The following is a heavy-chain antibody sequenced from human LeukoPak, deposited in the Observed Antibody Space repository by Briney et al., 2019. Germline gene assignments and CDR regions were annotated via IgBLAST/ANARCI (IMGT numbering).Heavy chain of an antibody. CDR3: ARGVVTARYFDL. V-gene: IGHV4-30-2*01. D-gene: IGHD2-21*02. CDR1: GGSISSGGYS. J-gene: IGHJ2*01. Sequence: SQTLSLTCAVSGGSISSGGYSWSWIRQPPGKGLEWIGYIYHSGSTYYNPSLKSRVTISVDRSKNQFSLKLSSVTAADTAVYYCARGVVTARYFDLWGRGTLVTVSS. CDR2: IYHSGST.